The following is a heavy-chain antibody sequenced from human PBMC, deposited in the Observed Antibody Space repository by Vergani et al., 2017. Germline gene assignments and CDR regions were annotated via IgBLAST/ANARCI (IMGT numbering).Heavy chain of an antibody. CDR1: GYTLTELS. V-gene: IGHV1-24*01. D-gene: IGHD1-7*01. Sequence: QVQLVQSGAEVKKPGASVKVSCKVSGYTLTELSMHWVRQAPGKGLEWMGGFDPEDGETIYAQKFQGRVTMTTDTSTSTAYMELRSLRSDDTAVYYCAREERTITGTTHVGIWGQGTMVTVSS. J-gene: IGHJ3*02. CDR3: AREERTITGTTHVGI. CDR2: FDPEDGET.